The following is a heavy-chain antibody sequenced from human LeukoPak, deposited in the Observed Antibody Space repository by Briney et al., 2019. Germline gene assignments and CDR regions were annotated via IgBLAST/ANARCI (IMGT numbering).Heavy chain of an antibody. CDR2: INTNTGNP. CDR3: ARDFSKDDYYMDV. D-gene: IGHD3-3*01. V-gene: IGHV7-4-1*02. CDR1: GYTFTTYG. Sequence: ASVKVSCKTSGYTFTTYGMNWVRQAPGQGLECMGWINTNTGNPTYAQGFTGRFVFSLDTSVSTAYLQISSLKAEDTAVYYCARDFSKDDYYMDVWGEGTTVTVSS. J-gene: IGHJ6*03.